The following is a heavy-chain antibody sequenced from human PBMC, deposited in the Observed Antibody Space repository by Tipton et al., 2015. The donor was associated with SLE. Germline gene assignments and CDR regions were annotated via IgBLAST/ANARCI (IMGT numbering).Heavy chain of an antibody. CDR1: NGSLSSGGYY. J-gene: IGHJ4*02. V-gene: IGHV4-31*03. CDR3: ARGRGLYYFDF. Sequence: TLSLTCSVSNGSLSSGGYYWNWIRQHPGKAPEWIGYIYHIGTTYYNPSLRGRVSMSVDTSKNQFSLDLSSVTAEDTAVYYCARGRGLYYFDFWGQGTLVTVSS. CDR2: IYHIGTT.